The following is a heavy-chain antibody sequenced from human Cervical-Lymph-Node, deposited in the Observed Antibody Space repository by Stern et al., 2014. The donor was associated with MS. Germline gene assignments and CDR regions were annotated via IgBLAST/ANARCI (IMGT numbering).Heavy chain of an antibody. Sequence: VQLVESGGDVVQPGRSLRLSCAASGFTFSNYGMHWVRQAPGKGLEWVAVIWYDGSNIHYAEPVNGRFTISRDNTKNTLYLQMNSLRAEDTAVYYCARDPGWDLLQDWFDPWGQGTLVIVSS. J-gene: IGHJ5*02. CDR2: IWYDGSNI. CDR1: GFTFSNYG. D-gene: IGHD1-26*01. CDR3: ARDPGWDLLQDWFDP. V-gene: IGHV3-33*01.